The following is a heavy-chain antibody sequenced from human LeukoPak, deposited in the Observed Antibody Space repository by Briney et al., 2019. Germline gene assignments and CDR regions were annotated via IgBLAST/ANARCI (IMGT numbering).Heavy chain of an antibody. CDR2: ISGSGGST. J-gene: IGHJ4*02. D-gene: IGHD3-10*01. CDR3: ATTRGGEAIWFGEFDY. Sequence: PGGSLRLSCAASGFTFSSHGINWVRQAPGKGLEWVSAISGSGGSTYYADSVKGRFTISRDNSKNTLYLQMNSPRAEDTAVYYCATTRGGEAIWFGEFDYWGQGTLVTVSS. CDR1: GFTFSSHG. V-gene: IGHV3-23*01.